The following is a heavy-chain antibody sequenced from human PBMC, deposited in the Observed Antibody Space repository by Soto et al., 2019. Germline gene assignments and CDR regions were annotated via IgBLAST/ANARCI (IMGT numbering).Heavy chain of an antibody. V-gene: IGHV4-59*01. CDR3: GRAPAPTPPFDY. Sequence: SETLSLTCPLATGSISNVHWSWIRQPPKKGLEWTGSIFPSGNDKYDPSLKSRVTMSVATSQDQSTLSLDSLTAAAPAVYFCGRAPAPTPPFDYWGQGTLVTVSS. CDR2: IFPSGND. CDR1: TGSISNVH. D-gene: IGHD4-4*01. J-gene: IGHJ4*02.